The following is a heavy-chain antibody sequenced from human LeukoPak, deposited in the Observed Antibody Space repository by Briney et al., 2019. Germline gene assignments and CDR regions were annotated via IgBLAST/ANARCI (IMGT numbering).Heavy chain of an antibody. CDR1: GFTFSSYA. V-gene: IGHV3-23*01. J-gene: IGHJ1*01. CDR2: ISCDGGST. Sequence: GGSLRLSCAASGFTFSSYAMSWVRQAPGKGLEWVSAISCDGGSTYYADSVKGRFTISRDNSKNTLYLQMNSLRAEDTPVYYCALHYGGNSNYFQHWGQGTLVTVSS. D-gene: IGHD4-23*01. CDR3: ALHYGGNSNYFQH.